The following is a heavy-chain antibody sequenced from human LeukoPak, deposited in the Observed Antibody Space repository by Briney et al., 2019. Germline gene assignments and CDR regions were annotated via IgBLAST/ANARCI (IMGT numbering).Heavy chain of an antibody. CDR2: IYYSGST. Sequence: SETLSLTCTVPGGSISSSSYYWGWIRQPPGKGLEWIGSIYYSGSTYYNPSLKSRVTISVDTSKNQFSLKLSSVTAADTAVYYCASVFRRDGYNFDYWGQGTLVTVSS. CDR3: ASVFRRDGYNFDY. J-gene: IGHJ4*02. CDR1: GGSISSSSYY. V-gene: IGHV4-39*01. D-gene: IGHD5-24*01.